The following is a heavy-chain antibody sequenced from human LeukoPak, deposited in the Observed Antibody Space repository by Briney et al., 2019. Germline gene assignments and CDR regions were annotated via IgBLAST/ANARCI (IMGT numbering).Heavy chain of an antibody. Sequence: GGSLRLSCAASGFTFSGSAMHWVRQASGKGLEWVGRIRSKANSYATAYAASVKGRFTISRDDSKNTAYLQMNSLKTEDTAVYYCTRHAHDNIVVVTATQTGFDYWGQGTLVTVSS. J-gene: IGHJ4*02. D-gene: IGHD2-21*02. CDR3: TRHAHDNIVVVTATQTGFDY. CDR2: IRSKANSYAT. CDR1: GFTFSGSA. V-gene: IGHV3-73*01.